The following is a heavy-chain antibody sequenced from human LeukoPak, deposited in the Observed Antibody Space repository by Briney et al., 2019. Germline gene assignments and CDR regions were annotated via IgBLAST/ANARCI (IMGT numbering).Heavy chain of an antibody. CDR3: AKWRWRRSEYED. CDR2: IKHDGSGK. J-gene: IGHJ4*02. CDR1: GFSFSDHW. Sequence: PGGSLRLSCEASGFSFSDHWMGWVRQAPGKGLEGVANIKHDGSGKEYVDSVKGRFTISRDNAKNSVYLEMSSLRAEDTAVYYFAKWRWRRSEYEDWGQGTLVTVSS. V-gene: IGHV3-7*01. D-gene: IGHD5-24*01.